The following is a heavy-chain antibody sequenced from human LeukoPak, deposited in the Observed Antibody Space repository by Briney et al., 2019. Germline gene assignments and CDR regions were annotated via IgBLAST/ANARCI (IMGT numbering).Heavy chain of an antibody. CDR3: ARDIRGVTTVTNDFDY. J-gene: IGHJ4*02. D-gene: IGHD4-17*01. CDR2: IIPIFGTA. Sequence: GASVKVSCKASGGTFSSYAISWVRQAPGQGLEWMGGIIPIFGTANYAQKFQGRVTITADESTSTAYMELSSLRSEDTAVYYCARDIRGVTTVTNDFDYWGQGTLVTVSS. CDR1: GGTFSSYA. V-gene: IGHV1-69*13.